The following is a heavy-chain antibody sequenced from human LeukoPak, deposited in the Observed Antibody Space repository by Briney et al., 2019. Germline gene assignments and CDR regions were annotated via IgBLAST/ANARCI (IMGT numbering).Heavy chain of an antibody. J-gene: IGHJ6*02. CDR3: ATRYGSGSYHMDV. D-gene: IGHD3-10*01. CDR1: GFTVSNY. V-gene: IGHV3-66*01. Sequence: GGSLRLSRAASGFTVSNYMSLVRQAPGKGLEWVSVIYTGGGTYYADSVKGRFTISRDNSKNTLYLQMNSLRAEDTAVYYCATRYGSGSYHMDVWGQGTTVTVSS. CDR2: IYTGGGT.